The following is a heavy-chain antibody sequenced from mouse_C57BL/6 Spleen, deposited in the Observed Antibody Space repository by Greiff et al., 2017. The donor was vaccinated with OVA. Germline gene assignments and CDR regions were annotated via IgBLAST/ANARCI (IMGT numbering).Heavy chain of an antibody. CDR2: ISNGGGST. CDR1: GFTFSDYY. J-gene: IGHJ4*01. V-gene: IGHV5-12*01. D-gene: IGHD2-5*01. CDR3: ATHYYSNYVYAMDY. Sequence: DVKLVESGGGLVQPGGSLKLSCAASGFTFSDYYMYWVRQTPEKRLEWVAYISNGGGSTYYPDTVKGRFTISRDNAKNTLYLQMSRLKSEDTAMYYCATHYYSNYVYAMDYWGQGTSVTVSS.